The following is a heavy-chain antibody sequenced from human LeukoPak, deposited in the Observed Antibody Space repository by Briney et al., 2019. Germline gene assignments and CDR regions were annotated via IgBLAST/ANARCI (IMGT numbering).Heavy chain of an antibody. D-gene: IGHD3-16*01. J-gene: IGHJ4*02. Sequence: PSETLSLTCAVYGGSFSGYYWSWIRQPPGKGLEWIGEINHSGSTNYNPSLKSRVTISVDTSKNQFSLKLSSVTAADTAVYYCARLTRRYYVGEDYWGQGTLVTASS. V-gene: IGHV4-34*01. CDR1: GGSFSGYY. CDR3: ARLTRRYYVGEDY. CDR2: INHSGST.